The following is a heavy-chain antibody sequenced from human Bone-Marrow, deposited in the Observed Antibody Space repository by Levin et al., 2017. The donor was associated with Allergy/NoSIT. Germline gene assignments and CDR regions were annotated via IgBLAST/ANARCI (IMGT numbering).Heavy chain of an antibody. J-gene: IGHJ5*02. Sequence: QTGGSLRLSCAASGFTFSRYWMHWVRQAPGKGLVWVSRIYTDASRTAYADSVRGRFTIARDNAKSTLYLQMNSLRVEDTAVYYCVRDRYDDVWGTYPSHRFDPWGQGTLVTVSS. CDR2: IYTDASRT. CDR3: VRDRYDDVWGTYPSHRFDP. V-gene: IGHV3-74*01. CDR1: GFTFSRYW. D-gene: IGHD3-16*01.